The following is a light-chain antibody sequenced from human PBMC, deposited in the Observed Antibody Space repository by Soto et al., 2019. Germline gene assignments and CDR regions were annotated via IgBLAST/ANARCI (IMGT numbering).Light chain of an antibody. CDR1: SSNIGNNY. V-gene: IGLV1-51*01. CDR2: DNN. CDR3: GTWDSSLSARV. Sequence: QSVLTQPPSVSAAPGQTVPTPSFGSSSNIGNNYVSWYQQLPGTAPKLLIYDNNNRPSGIPDRFSGSKSGTSATLGITGLQTGDEADYYCGTWDSSLSARVFGGGTKLTVL. J-gene: IGLJ3*02.